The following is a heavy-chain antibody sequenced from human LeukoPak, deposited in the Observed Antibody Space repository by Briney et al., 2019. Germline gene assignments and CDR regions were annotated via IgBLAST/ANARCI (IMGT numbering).Heavy chain of an antibody. J-gene: IGHJ6*03. Sequence: SETLSLTCAVYGGSFSGYYWSWIRQPPGKGLEWIGEINHRGSTNYNPSLKSRGTLSVDTSKNQFSLKLSSVTAADTAVYYCARGTIAADDFYYMDVWGKGTTVTISS. D-gene: IGHD6-13*01. CDR2: INHRGST. CDR1: GGSFSGYY. CDR3: ARGTIAADDFYYMDV. V-gene: IGHV4-34*01.